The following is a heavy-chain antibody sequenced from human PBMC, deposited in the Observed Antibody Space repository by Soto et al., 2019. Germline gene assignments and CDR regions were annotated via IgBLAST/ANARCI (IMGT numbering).Heavy chain of an antibody. CDR3: ARDYVVTPRNDAFDI. Sequence: QVQLVESGGGVVQPGRSLRISCAASGFTFSSYGMHWVRQAPGKGLAWVAVIWYDGSNKYYAASVKGRFTMSSDNSKNTLYLQMNSLRAEDTAVYYCARDYVVTPRNDAFDIWGQGTMVTVSS. CDR1: GFTFSSYG. CDR2: IWYDGSNK. D-gene: IGHD3-22*01. J-gene: IGHJ3*02. V-gene: IGHV3-33*01.